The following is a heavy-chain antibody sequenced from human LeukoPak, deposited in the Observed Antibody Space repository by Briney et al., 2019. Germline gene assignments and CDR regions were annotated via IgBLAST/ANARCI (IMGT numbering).Heavy chain of an antibody. CDR3: AKDRGTSGWYVIDY. V-gene: IGHV3-9*01. Sequence: GRSLRLSCAASGFTFYNYAMHWVRQAPGKGLEWGSGINWNNGSIDYADSVKGRFTISRDNAKNSLYLQMNSLRAEDTALYYCAKDRGTSGWYVIDYWGQGTLVTVSS. D-gene: IGHD6-19*01. CDR1: GFTFYNYA. J-gene: IGHJ4*02. CDR2: INWNNGSI.